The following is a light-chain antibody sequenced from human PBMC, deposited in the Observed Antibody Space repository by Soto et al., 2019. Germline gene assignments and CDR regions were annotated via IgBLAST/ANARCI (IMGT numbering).Light chain of an antibody. CDR1: QDIRKY. CDR3: QQYDNLPLI. CDR2: DAS. J-gene: IGKJ5*01. V-gene: IGKV1-33*01. Sequence: IQMTQSPSSLSASVGARVTITCQATQDIRKYLNWYQQKPGKAPKLLIYDASSLETGVPSRFSGSGSGTDFTLTISSLQPEDFATYYCQQYDNLPLIFGQGTRLDIK.